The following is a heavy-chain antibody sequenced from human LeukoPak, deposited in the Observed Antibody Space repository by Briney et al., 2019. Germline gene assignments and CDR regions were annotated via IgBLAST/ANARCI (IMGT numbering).Heavy chain of an antibody. CDR1: GGTFSRYA. CDR3: TRDAAVYDSSAYYYLW. J-gene: IGHJ4*02. V-gene: IGHV1-69*13. Sequence: ASVKVSCKAFGGTFSRYAISWVRQAPGQGLEWMGGITPMFGTANYAQKFQGRVTITVDESTSTAYMELSSLRYEDTAVYYCTRDAAVYDSSAYYYLWWGQGTLVTVSS. CDR2: ITPMFGTA. D-gene: IGHD3-22*01.